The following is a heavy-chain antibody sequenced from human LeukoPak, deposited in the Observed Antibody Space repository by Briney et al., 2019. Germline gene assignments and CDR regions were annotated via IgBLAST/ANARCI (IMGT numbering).Heavy chain of an antibody. V-gene: IGHV1-8*02. D-gene: IGHD4-17*01. CDR1: GGTFSSYA. CDR2: MNPNSGNT. J-gene: IGHJ4*02. Sequence: ASVKVSCKASGGTFSSYAISWVRQAPGQGLEWMGWMNPNSGNTGYAQKFQGRVTMTRNTSISTAYMELSSLRSEDTAVYYCARGDDNGDYEALDWGQGTLVTVSS. CDR3: ARGDDNGDYEALD.